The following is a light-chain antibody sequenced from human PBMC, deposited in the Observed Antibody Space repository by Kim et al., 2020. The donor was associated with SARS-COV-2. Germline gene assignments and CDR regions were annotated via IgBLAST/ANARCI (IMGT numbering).Light chain of an antibody. CDR3: MQGIHWPLGVT. CDR1: QSLVYSDGNTY. Sequence: DVVMTQSPLSLPVTLGQPASISCRSTQSLVYSDGNTYLNWFQQRPGQSPRRLIYKVSIRDSGVPDRFSGSGSGSDFTLKISRVEAEDVGVYYCMQGIHWPLGVTFGQGTRLEIK. J-gene: IGKJ5*01. CDR2: KVS. V-gene: IGKV2-30*01.